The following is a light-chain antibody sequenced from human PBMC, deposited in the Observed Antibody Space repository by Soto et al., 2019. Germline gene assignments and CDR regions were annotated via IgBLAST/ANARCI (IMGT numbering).Light chain of an antibody. Sequence: QSVLTQPPSVSEAPRQRVTISCSGSSSNIGNNAVNWYQQLPGKAPKLLIYYDDLLPSGVSDRFSGSKSGTSASLAISGLQSEDEADYYGAAGDDSLNRYVSGPVTKVTVL. CDR2: YDD. J-gene: IGLJ1*01. CDR1: SSNIGNNA. CDR3: AAGDDSLNRYV. V-gene: IGLV1-36*01.